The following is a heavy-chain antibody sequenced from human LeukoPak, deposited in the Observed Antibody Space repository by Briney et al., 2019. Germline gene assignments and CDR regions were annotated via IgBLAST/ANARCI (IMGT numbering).Heavy chain of an antibody. V-gene: IGHV3-48*03. CDR3: ARTENVLRYFDWPTFDI. J-gene: IGHJ3*02. CDR2: ISSSGSTI. CDR1: GFTFSSYE. Sequence: GESLRLSCAASGFTFSSYEMNWVRQAPGKGLEWVSYISSSGSTIYYADSVKGRFTISRDNAKNSLYLQMNSLRAEDTAVYYCARTENVLRYFDWPTFDIWAKGQWSPSLQ. D-gene: IGHD3-9*01.